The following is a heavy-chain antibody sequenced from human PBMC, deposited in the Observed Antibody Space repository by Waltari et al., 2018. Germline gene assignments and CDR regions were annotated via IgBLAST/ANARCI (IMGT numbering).Heavy chain of an antibody. CDR2: IYYSGST. Sequence: QVQLQESGPGLVKPSQTLSLTCTVSGGSISSGGYYWSWIRQHPGKGLEGIGYIYYSGSTYYNPSLKSRVTISVDTSKNQFYLKLSSVTAADTAVYYCARESPSDAFDIWGQGTMVTVSS. J-gene: IGHJ3*02. CDR3: ARESPSDAFDI. V-gene: IGHV4-31*03. CDR1: GGSISSGGYY.